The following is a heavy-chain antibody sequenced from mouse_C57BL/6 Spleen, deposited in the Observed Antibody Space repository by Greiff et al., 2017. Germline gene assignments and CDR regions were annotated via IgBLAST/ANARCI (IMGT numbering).Heavy chain of an antibody. CDR1: GYSFTDYN. CDR3: ANLITTEDFDY. V-gene: IGHV1-39*01. CDR2: INPNYGTT. D-gene: IGHD1-3*01. J-gene: IGHJ2*01. Sequence: VQLQQSGPELVQPGASVKISCKASGYSFTDYNMNWVKQSNGTSLEWIGVINPNYGTTSYNQKFKGKATLTVDQSSSTAYMQLNSLTADDAAVYYSANLITTEDFDYWGQGTTLTVSS.